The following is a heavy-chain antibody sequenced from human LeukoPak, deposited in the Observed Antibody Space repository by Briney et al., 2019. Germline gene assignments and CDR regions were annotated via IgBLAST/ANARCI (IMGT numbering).Heavy chain of an antibody. V-gene: IGHV4-39*01. D-gene: IGHD2-2*01. CDR2: IYYSGST. CDR1: GGSISGSSYY. CDR3: ARARYCSSTSCYRSVYNWFDP. J-gene: IGHJ5*02. Sequence: PSETLSLTCTVSGGSISGSSYYWGWIRQPPGKGLEWIGSIYYSGSTYYNPSLKSRVAISVDTSKNQFSLKLSSVTAADTAVYYCARARYCSSTSCYRSVYNWFDPWGQGTLVTVSS.